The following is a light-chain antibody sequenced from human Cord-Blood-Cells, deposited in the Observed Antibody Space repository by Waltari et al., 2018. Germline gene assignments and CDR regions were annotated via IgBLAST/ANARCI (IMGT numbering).Light chain of an antibody. V-gene: IGLV1-44*01. J-gene: IGLJ2*01. Sequence: QSVLTQPPSASGTPGQRVTISCSGSSSTIGSNTVTWYQPLPGTAPKLLIYSKNQRPSGVPDRFSGSKSGTSASLAISGLQSEDEADYYCAAWDDSLNGRGVFGGGTKLTVL. CDR2: SKN. CDR3: AAWDDSLNGRGV. CDR1: SSTIGSNT.